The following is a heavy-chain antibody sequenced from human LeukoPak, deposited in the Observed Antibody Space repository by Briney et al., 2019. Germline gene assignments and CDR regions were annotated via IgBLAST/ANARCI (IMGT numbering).Heavy chain of an antibody. J-gene: IGHJ4*02. CDR1: GGSISSYY. V-gene: IGHV4-4*07. Sequence: PSETLSLTCTVSGGSISSYYWSWIRQPAGKGLEWIGRIYTSGSTNYNPSLKSRVTMSVDTSKNQFSLKLSSVTAADTAVYYCARNYYDSSGYHIILDYWGQGTLVTVSS. D-gene: IGHD3-22*01. CDR2: IYTSGST. CDR3: ARNYYDSSGYHIILDY.